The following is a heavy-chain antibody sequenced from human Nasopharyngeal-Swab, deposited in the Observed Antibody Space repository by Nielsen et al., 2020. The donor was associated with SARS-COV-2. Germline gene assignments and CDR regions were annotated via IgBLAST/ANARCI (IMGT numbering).Heavy chain of an antibody. CDR3: ARTRGPYSIYSSSWYVYYFDY. Sequence: WIRQPPGKGLEWIGSIYYSGSTYYNPSLKSRGTITVDTSMNQFSLKLSTVTAADTAVYYCARTRGPYSIYSSSWYVYYFDYWGQGTLVTVSS. D-gene: IGHD6-13*01. V-gene: IGHV4-39*01. J-gene: IGHJ4*02. CDR2: IYYSGST.